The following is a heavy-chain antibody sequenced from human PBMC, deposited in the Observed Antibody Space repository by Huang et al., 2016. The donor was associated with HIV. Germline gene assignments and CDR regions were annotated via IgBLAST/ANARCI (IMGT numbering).Heavy chain of an antibody. CDR1: TVTFSAYW. V-gene: IGHV3-7*01. Sequence: LVESGGGLVRPGGSLRLSCAGPTVTFSAYWMTWVRQSPGRGVEWGASIRQDGSEKQYVDSVEGRFNISRDNGKKLLFLEMRSLGVDDTAVYFCATKADAMDVWGQGTTVIVSS. CDR3: ATKADAMDV. J-gene: IGHJ6*02. D-gene: IGHD2-8*01. CDR2: IRQDGSEK.